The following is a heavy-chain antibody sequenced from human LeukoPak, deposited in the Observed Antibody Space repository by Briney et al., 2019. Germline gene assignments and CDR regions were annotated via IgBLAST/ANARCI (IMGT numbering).Heavy chain of an antibody. CDR1: GGSISSTNYY. CDR2: IYYNGRT. Sequence: PSETLSLTCTVSGGSISSTNYYWGWLRQPPGEGLECIGSIYYNGRTYYNPSLKSRVTISVDTSKNQFSLKLSSVTAADTAVYYCARVGYSSSIDYWGQGTLVTVSS. CDR3: ARVGYSSSIDY. D-gene: IGHD6-6*01. J-gene: IGHJ4*02. V-gene: IGHV4-39*07.